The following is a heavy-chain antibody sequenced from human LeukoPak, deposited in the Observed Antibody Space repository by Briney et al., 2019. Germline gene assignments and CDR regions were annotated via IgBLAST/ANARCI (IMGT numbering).Heavy chain of an antibody. V-gene: IGHV3-64*05. CDR3: VKGLDYSSSQMDS. J-gene: IGHJ4*02. CDR1: GFTFKSYA. D-gene: IGHD6-6*01. CDR2: INTNGANT. Sequence: GGSLRLSCSASGFTFKSYAMHWVRHAPGKGLEYVSSINTNGANTYYADSDKGRFTISRDNSRNTVYVQMNSLTPEDTAVYYCVKGLDYSSSQMDSWGQGTLVTVSS.